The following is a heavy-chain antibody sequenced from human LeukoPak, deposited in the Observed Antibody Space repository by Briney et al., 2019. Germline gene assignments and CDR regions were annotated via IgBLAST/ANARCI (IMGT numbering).Heavy chain of an antibody. J-gene: IGHJ3*02. V-gene: IGHV3-30*04. Sequence: PGRSLRLSCAASGFRFDTYAMHWVRQAPGKGLEWVAVMSYDGNNKYYADSVEGRFTISRDNSKNTLYLPMNSLRAEDTAVYYCAKGQAFDIWGQGTMVTVSS. CDR3: AKGQAFDI. CDR2: MSYDGNNK. CDR1: GFRFDTYA.